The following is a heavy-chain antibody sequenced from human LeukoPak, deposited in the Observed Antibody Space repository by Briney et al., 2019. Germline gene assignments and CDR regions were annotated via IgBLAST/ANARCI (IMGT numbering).Heavy chain of an antibody. D-gene: IGHD4-17*01. CDR2: IYYSGST. V-gene: IGHV4-30-4*01. J-gene: IGHJ5*02. CDR1: GGSISSGDYY. Sequence: SQTLSLTCTVSGGSISSGDYYWSWIRQPPGKGLEWLGYIYYSGSTYYNPSLKSRVTISVDTSKNQFSLKLSSVTAADTAIYYCARSNDYGDRNWFDPWGQGTLVSVSS. CDR3: ARSNDYGDRNWFDP.